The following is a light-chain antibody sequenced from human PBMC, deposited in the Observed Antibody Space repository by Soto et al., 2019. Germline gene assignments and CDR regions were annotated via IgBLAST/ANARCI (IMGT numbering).Light chain of an antibody. CDR2: GAS. CDR1: QGISEY. Sequence: DIQMAQSPSSLSASIGDRVTITCRASQGISEYLAWYQQRPGNAPNLLIYGASILQSGAPSRFSGSGSGTHFTLTISSLQPEDVATYYCQSYNSIPRTFGQGTTVEIK. CDR3: QSYNSIPRT. V-gene: IGKV1-27*01. J-gene: IGKJ1*01.